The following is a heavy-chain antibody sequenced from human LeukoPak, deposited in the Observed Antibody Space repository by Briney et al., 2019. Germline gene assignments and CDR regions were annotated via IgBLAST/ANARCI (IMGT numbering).Heavy chain of an antibody. V-gene: IGHV1-2*02. CDR1: GYTFTGYY. J-gene: IGHJ4*02. D-gene: IGHD6-19*01. Sequence: ASVKVSCKASGYTFTGYYMHWVRQAPGQGLEWMGWINPNSGGTNYAQKFQGRVTVTRDTSISTAYMELSRLRSDDTAVYYCARVRAYSSGWYDYYFDYWGQGTLVTVSS. CDR3: ARVRAYSSGWYDYYFDY. CDR2: INPNSGGT.